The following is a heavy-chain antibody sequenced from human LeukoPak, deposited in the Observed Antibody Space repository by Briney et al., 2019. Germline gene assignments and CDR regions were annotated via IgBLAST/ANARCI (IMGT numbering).Heavy chain of an antibody. CDR2: ISAYNGNT. D-gene: IGHD3-9*01. Sequence: GASVRVSCKASGYTFTSYGISWVRQAPGQGLEWMGWISAYNGNTNYAQKLQGRATMTTDTSTSTAYMELRSLRSDDTAVYYCARFQYYDILTGYYGAFDIWGQGTMVTVSS. CDR3: ARFQYYDILTGYYGAFDI. V-gene: IGHV1-18*01. CDR1: GYTFTSYG. J-gene: IGHJ3*02.